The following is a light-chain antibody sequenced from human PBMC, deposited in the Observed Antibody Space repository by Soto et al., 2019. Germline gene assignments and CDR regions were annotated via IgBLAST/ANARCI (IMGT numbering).Light chain of an antibody. CDR3: CSYAGSSTFEV. CDR2: EGS. J-gene: IGLJ2*01. CDR1: SSDVGSYNL. Sequence: QSALTQPAPVSGSPGQSITISCTGTSSDVGSYNLVSWYQQHPGKAPKLMIYEGSKRPSGVSNRFSGSKSGNTASLTISGLQAEDEADYYCCSYAGSSTFEVFGGGTKVTVL. V-gene: IGLV2-23*03.